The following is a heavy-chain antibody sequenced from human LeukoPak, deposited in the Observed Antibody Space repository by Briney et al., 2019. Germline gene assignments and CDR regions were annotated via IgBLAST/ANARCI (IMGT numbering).Heavy chain of an antibody. CDR1: GGSISSYY. D-gene: IGHD3-10*01. J-gene: IGHJ5*02. V-gene: IGHV4-59*01. Sequence: SETLSLTCTVSGGSISSYYWSWIRQPPGKGLEWIGYIYYSGSTNYNPSLKSRVTISVDTSKNQFSLKLSSVTAADTAVYYCARSPLGDWFDPWGRGTLVTVSS. CDR2: IYYSGST. CDR3: ARSPLGDWFDP.